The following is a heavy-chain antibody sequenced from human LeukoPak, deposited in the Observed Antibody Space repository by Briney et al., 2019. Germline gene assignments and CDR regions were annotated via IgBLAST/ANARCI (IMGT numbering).Heavy chain of an antibody. D-gene: IGHD6-13*01. CDR2: INTNTGNP. V-gene: IGHV7-4-1*02. J-gene: IGHJ4*02. CDR1: GYTFTSYA. CDR3: AREYVAAAGTVGATKNDY. Sequence: ASVKVSCKASGYTFTSYAMNWVRQAPGQGLEWMGWINTNTGNPTYAQGFTGRSVFSLDTSVSTAYLQISSLKAEDTAVYYCAREYVAAAGTVGATKNDYWGQGTLVTVSS.